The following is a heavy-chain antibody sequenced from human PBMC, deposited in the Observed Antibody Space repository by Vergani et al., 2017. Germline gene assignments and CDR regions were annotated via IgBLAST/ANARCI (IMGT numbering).Heavy chain of an antibody. CDR3: AGGSLGYDSWSGYGAGALNI. D-gene: IGHD3-3*01. CDR1: GYTFTGYY. Sequence: QVQLVQSGAEVKKPGASVKVSCKASGYTFTGYYMHWVRQAPGQGLEWMGRINPNSGGTNYAQKFQGRVTMTRDTSISDAYMELSRLRSDDTAVDYCAGGSLGYDSWSGYGAGALNIWGQGTMVTVSS. V-gene: IGHV1-2*06. CDR2: INPNSGGT. J-gene: IGHJ3*02.